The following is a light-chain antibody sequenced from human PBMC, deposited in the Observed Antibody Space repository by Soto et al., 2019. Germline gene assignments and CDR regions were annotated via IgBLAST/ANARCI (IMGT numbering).Light chain of an antibody. CDR1: NIGTKN. Sequence: SYELTQPPSVSVAPGKTATITCGGDNIGTKNVHWYQQKTGQAPVLVLRYDSDRPSGIPERFSGSNSGNTATLTISRVEAGDEVDYHCQVWDSNTDHYVFGTGTNLTVL. J-gene: IGLJ1*01. CDR2: YDS. CDR3: QVWDSNTDHYV. V-gene: IGLV3-21*04.